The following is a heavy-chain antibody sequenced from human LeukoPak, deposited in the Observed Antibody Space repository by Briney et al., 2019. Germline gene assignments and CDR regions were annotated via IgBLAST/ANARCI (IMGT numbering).Heavy chain of an antibody. CDR1: GGSISSYY. CDR2: IYYSGST. D-gene: IGHD5-12*01. V-gene: IGHV4-59*01. CDR3: ARATIGGWFDP. Sequence: SETLSLTCTVSGGSISSYYWSWIRQPPGKGLEWIGYIYYSGSTNYNPSPKSRVTISVDTSKNQFSLKLSSVTAADTAVYYCARATIGGWFDPWGQGTLVTVSS. J-gene: IGHJ5*02.